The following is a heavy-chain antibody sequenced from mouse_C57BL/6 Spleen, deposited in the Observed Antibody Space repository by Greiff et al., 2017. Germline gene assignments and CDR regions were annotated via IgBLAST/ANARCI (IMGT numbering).Heavy chain of an antibody. V-gene: IGHV10-1*01. CDR1: GFSFNTYA. CDR3: VRRYDYDGDGRRDYAMDY. Sequence: DVKLVESGGGFVQPKGSLKLSCAASGFSFNTYAMHWVRQAPGKGLEWVARIRSKSNNYATSYADSVKDSFTISRDASESMLYLQMNNLKPEDTAMYYCVRRYDYDGDGRRDYAMDYWGQGTSVTVSS. J-gene: IGHJ4*01. D-gene: IGHD2-4*01. CDR2: IRSKSNNYAT.